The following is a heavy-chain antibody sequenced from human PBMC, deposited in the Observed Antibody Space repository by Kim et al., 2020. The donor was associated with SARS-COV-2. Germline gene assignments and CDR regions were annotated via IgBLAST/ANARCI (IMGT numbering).Heavy chain of an antibody. Sequence: SYAQKFQGRVTMTRDTSTSTVYMELSSLRSEDTAVYYCARSSSSWPYFDYWGQGTLVTVSS. D-gene: IGHD6-13*01. CDR3: ARSSSSWPYFDY. J-gene: IGHJ4*02. V-gene: IGHV1-46*01.